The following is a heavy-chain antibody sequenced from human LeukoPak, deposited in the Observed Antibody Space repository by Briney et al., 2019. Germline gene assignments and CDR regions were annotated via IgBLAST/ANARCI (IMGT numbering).Heavy chain of an antibody. V-gene: IGHV4-61*02. CDR3: ARGPITMVRGAHHFDY. CDR2: IYTSGST. D-gene: IGHD3-10*01. Sequence: PSETLSLTCTVSGGSISSGSYYWSWIRQPAGKGLEWIGRIYTSGSTNYNPSLKSRVTISVDTSKNQFSLKLSSVTAADTAVYYCARGPITMVRGAHHFDYWGQGTLVTVSS. J-gene: IGHJ4*02. CDR1: GGSISSGSYY.